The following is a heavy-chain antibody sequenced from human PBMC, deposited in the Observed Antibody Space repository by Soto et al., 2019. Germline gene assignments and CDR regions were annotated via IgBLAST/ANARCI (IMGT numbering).Heavy chain of an antibody. CDR1: GYTFTSYG. CDR2: ISAYNGNT. Sequence: QVQLVQSGAEVKKPGASVKVSCKASGYTFTSYGISWVRQAPGQGLEWMGWISAYNGNTNYAQKLQGRVTMTTYTAQSTAYMELRSLRSDDTAVYYCARDHRWRVTMVRGNWFDPWGQGTLVTVSS. V-gene: IGHV1-18*01. D-gene: IGHD3-10*01. J-gene: IGHJ5*02. CDR3: ARDHRWRVTMVRGNWFDP.